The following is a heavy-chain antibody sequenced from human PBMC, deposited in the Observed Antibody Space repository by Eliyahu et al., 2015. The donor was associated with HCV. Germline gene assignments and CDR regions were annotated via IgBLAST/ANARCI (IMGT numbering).Heavy chain of an antibody. D-gene: IGHD6-6*01. CDR3: ARGSSSFSSTSGALDV. CDR1: XFSFSXYY. V-gene: IGHV3-11*01. Sequence: QVQLVESGGGLVEPGGSLRLSCVASXFSFSXYYLTWIRRAPGKRLEWVAYISGGGNTIFYLDSVKGRFTISRDNRKNLVSLHMNSLSAEDTALYYCARGSSSFSSTSGALDVWGQGTTVTVS. CDR2: ISGGGNTI. J-gene: IGHJ6*02.